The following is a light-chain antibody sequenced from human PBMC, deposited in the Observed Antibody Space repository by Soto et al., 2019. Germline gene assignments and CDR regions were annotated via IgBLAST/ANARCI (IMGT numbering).Light chain of an antibody. CDR2: TNI. CDR3: QSYDSSLSGYVI. J-gene: IGLJ2*01. V-gene: IGLV1-40*01. CDR1: SSNIGAGFE. Sequence: QSVLTQPPSVSAAPGQRVTISCTGRSSNIGAGFEVHWYQQLPGTAPKLLIYTNINRPSGVPDRFSGSRSGTSASLAITGLQAEDEADYYCQSYDSSLSGYVIFGGGTKLTVL.